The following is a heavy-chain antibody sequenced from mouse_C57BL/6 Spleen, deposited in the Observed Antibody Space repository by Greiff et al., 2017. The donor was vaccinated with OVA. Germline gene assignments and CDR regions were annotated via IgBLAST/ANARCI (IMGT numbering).Heavy chain of an antibody. CDR3: ARSVADYYGSSLYYSGG. CDR2: ISYDGSN. J-gene: IGHJ2*01. CDR1: GYSITSGYY. V-gene: IGHV3-6*01. Sequence: EVQLQESGPGLVKPSQSLSLTCTVTGYSITSGYYWNWIRQFPGNKLEWMGYISYDGSNNYNPSLKNRISITRDTSKNQFFLKLNSLTTEDTATYYWARSVADYYGSSLYYSGGWGEGTTPTVSS. D-gene: IGHD1-1*01.